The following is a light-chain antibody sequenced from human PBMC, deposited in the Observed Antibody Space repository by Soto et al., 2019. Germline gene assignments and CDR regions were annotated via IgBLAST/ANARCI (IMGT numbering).Light chain of an antibody. CDR1: SSSIGAGYD. Sequence: QLVLTQPPSVSGAPGQRVTISCAGSSSSIGAGYDVHWYQQLPGTAPKLLIYANNNRPAGVPDRFSGSKSGTSASLAITGLEAEDEGDYFCHSYDNSLSGWVFGGGTKLTVL. CDR2: ANN. CDR3: HSYDNSLSGWV. J-gene: IGLJ3*02. V-gene: IGLV1-40*01.